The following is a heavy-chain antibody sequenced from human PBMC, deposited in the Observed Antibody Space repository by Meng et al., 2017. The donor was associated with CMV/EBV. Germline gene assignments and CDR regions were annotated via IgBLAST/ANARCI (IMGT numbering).Heavy chain of an antibody. D-gene: IGHD6-13*01. CDR2: INPNSGGT. Sequence: ASVKVSCKASGYTFTGYYMHWVRQAPGQGLEWMGWINPNSGGTNYAQKFQGRVTMTRDTSISTAYMELSRLRSDDTAVYYCARDIRSRIAAAGTLPGYWGQGTLVTVSS. CDR3: ARDIRSRIAAAGTLPGY. J-gene: IGHJ4*02. CDR1: GYTFTGYY. V-gene: IGHV1-2*02.